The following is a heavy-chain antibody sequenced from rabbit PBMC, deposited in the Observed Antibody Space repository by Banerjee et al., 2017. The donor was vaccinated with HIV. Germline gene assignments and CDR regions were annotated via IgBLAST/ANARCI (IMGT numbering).Heavy chain of an antibody. CDR2: INTGSGST. CDR3: ARDAGDAGYGYATYYFNL. D-gene: IGHD6-1*01. V-gene: IGHV1S45*01. CDR1: EFSFSSSYY. J-gene: IGHJ4*01. Sequence: QEQLVESGGGLVQPEGSLTLTCTASEFSFSSSYYMCWVRQAPGKGLEWIGCINTGSGSTYYASWAKGRFTISKTSSTTVTLQMTSLTAADTATYFCARDAGDAGYGYATYYFNLWGQGTLVTVS.